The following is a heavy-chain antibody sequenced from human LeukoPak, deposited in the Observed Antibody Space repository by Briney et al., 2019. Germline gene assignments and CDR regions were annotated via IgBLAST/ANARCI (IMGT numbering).Heavy chain of an antibody. V-gene: IGHV3-15*01. CDR2: TKIKTDDGTP. Sequence: GGSLRLSCAASRFTFSNAWMNWMGWVRQAPGKGLEWVGLTKIKTDDGTPDYAALVKGRFTISRDDSKNTVYLEMNSLETEDTAVYYCISGGGTADYWGLGTLVSVSS. J-gene: IGHJ4*02. D-gene: IGHD1-1*01. CDR3: ISGGGTADY. CDR1: RFTFSNAW.